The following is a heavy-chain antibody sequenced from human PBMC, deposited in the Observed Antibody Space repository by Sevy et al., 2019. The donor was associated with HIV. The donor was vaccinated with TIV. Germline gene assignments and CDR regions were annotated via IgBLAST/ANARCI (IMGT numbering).Heavy chain of an antibody. V-gene: IGHV3-23*01. CDR1: GFTFSTYA. CDR2: ISGSGGST. Sequence: GGSLRLSCAASGFTFSTYAMTWVRQAPGKGLEWLSVISGSGGSTYYADSVKGRFTISRDNSKNTLYLQMNSLRAEDMAVYYCAKDRVSGTYYTGDFDYWGQGTLVTVSS. J-gene: IGHJ4*02. D-gene: IGHD3-10*01. CDR3: AKDRVSGTYYTGDFDY.